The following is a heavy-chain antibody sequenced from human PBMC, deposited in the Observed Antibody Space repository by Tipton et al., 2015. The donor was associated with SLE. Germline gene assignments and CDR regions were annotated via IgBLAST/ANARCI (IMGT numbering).Heavy chain of an antibody. D-gene: IGHD6-19*01. CDR2: VNPNTGDT. V-gene: IGHV1-2*02. Sequence: QLVQSGPEVKKPGASVKVSCKASGYTFTGYYIHWVRQAPGQGLEWMGWVNPNTGDTNYAQKFQGRVTMTRDTSISTAYMELSRLTSDDTAVYYCARGFLGSGWRSFDYWGQGSLVTVSS. J-gene: IGHJ4*02. CDR1: GYTFTGYY. CDR3: ARGFLGSGWRSFDY.